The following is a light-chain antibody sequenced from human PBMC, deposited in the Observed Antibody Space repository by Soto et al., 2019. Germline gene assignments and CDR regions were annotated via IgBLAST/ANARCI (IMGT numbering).Light chain of an antibody. CDR2: DTS. CDR3: QQYGASPWT. J-gene: IGKJ1*01. V-gene: IGKV3-20*01. Sequence: EVALTQSPGTLYLSPGQIATLSCRASQSVSSNHLAWYQQKRGQAPRLRMYDTSTRATGNPDRFSGSGSGTDFTLTISRLEPEEFAVYHCQQYGASPWTFGQGTKVEVK. CDR1: QSVSSNH.